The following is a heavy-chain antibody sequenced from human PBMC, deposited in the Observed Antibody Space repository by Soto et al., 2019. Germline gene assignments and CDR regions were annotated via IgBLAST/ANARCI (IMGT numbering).Heavy chain of an antibody. CDR3: ARVSSSIVVVPDYGMDV. Sequence: QVQLVQSGVEVKKPGASVKVSCKASGYTFISHGISWVRQAPGQGLEWMGWISGKNGNTNYAQKLQGRVTLTTDTSMSTAYMELRSLRSDDRAVYYCARVSSSIVVVPDYGMDVWGQGTTVTVSS. CDR1: GYTFISHG. V-gene: IGHV1-18*04. D-gene: IGHD2-15*01. J-gene: IGHJ6*02. CDR2: ISGKNGNT.